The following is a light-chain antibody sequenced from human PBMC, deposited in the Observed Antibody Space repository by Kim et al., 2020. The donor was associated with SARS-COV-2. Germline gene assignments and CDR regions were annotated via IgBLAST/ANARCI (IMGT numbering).Light chain of an antibody. CDR3: QEYGSPRSIT. CDR1: QRVSGRY. Sequence: PGERAPPSCRASQRVSGRYLSWYQQRPGQAPRRLIYVASSRATGIPDRCRGSGSGTDFTLTISRLGPEDFAVYYCQEYGSPRSITFGQGTRREIK. V-gene: IGKV3-20*01. J-gene: IGKJ5*01. CDR2: VAS.